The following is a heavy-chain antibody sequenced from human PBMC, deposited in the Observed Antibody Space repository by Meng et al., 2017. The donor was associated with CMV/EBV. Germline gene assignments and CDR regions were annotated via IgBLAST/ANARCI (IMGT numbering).Heavy chain of an antibody. V-gene: IGHV1-2*02. D-gene: IGHD3-10*01. CDR2: INPNSGGT. CDR3: AISMVRGVNRPLDY. J-gene: IGHJ4*02. Sequence: KASGYTFTGYYMHRVRQAPGQGLEWMGWINPNSGGTNYAQKFQGRVTMTRDTSISTAYMELSRLRSDDTAVYYCAISMVRGVNRPLDYWGQGTLVTVSS. CDR1: GYTFTGYY.